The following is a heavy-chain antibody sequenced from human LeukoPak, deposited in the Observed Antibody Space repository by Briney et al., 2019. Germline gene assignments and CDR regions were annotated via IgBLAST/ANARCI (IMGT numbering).Heavy chain of an antibody. CDR2: IYTSGST. V-gene: IGHV4-61*02. D-gene: IGHD6-6*01. Sequence: PSETLSLTCTVSGGSISSGSYYWSWIRQPAGKGLEWIGRIYTSGSTNYNPSLKSRVTISVDTSKNQFSLKLSSVTAADTAVYYCARTPRGTSSSSDAFDIWGQGTMVTVSS. J-gene: IGHJ3*02. CDR3: ARTPRGTSSSSDAFDI. CDR1: GGSISSGSYY.